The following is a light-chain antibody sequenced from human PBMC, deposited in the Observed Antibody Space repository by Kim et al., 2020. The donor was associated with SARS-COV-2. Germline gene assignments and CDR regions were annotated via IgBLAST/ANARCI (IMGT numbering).Light chain of an antibody. Sequence: QAGLTQPPSVSKALRQTATLTCTGNSNNVGDQGAAWLQRHQGHPPKLLSYRNNNRPSGISERFSASRSGNTASLTIAGLQPEDETDYYCSAWDSSLSAWVFGGGTQLTVL. CDR3: SAWDSSLSAWV. V-gene: IGLV10-54*04. J-gene: IGLJ3*02. CDR1: SNNVGDQG. CDR2: RNN.